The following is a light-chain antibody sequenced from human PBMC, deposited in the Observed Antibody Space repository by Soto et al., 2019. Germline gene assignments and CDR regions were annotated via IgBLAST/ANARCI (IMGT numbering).Light chain of an antibody. J-gene: IGKJ1*01. CDR3: QKYNSAPWT. CDR2: AAS. Sequence: DIQMTQSPSSLSTSVGDRVTITCRASQGISNYLAWYQQKPGKVPKLLIYAASTLQSGVPSRFSGSGSGTDFTLTISSLXXXXXXXXYCQKYNSAPWTFGQGTKVXXK. V-gene: IGKV1-27*01. CDR1: QGISNY.